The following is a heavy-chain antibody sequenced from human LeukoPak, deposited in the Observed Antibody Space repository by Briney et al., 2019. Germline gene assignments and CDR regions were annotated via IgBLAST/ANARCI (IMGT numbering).Heavy chain of an antibody. Sequence: GGSLRLSCAGSGFTLSSYAMSWVRQAPGKGLEWVSLIGASGESTYYADSVKGRFTISRDNSKNTLSLQMNSLRVEDTAMYFCAKDIQLSTWGLGTMVTVSS. J-gene: IGHJ3*01. V-gene: IGHV3-23*01. CDR3: AKDIQLST. D-gene: IGHD5-24*01. CDR2: IGASGEST. CDR1: GFTLSSYA.